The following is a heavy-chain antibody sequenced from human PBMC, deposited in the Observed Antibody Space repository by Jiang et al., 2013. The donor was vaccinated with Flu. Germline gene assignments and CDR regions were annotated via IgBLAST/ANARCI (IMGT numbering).Heavy chain of an antibody. V-gene: IGHV4-39*01. Sequence: ETLSLTCTVSGGSISSSNYYWGWIRQPPGKGLEWIGIIYYSGSTYYNPSLKSRVTISVDTSKNQFSMKLTSMTATDTAVYYCARASTIFGHFAYWGQGVLVTVSS. CDR3: ARASTIFGHFAY. J-gene: IGHJ4*02. CDR2: IYYSGST. D-gene: IGHD3-3*01. CDR1: GGSISSSNYY.